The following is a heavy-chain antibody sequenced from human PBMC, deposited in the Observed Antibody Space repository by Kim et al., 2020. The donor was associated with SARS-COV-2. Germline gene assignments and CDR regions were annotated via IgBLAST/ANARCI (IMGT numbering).Heavy chain of an antibody. J-gene: IGHJ5*02. CDR2: ISSSSSTI. CDR1: GFTFSSYS. D-gene: IGHD3-10*01. Sequence: GGSLRLSCAASGFTFSSYSMNWVRQAPGKGLEWVSYISSSSSTIYYADSVKGRFTISRDNAKNSLYLQMNSLRDEDTAVYYCARASQWFGEFLWFDPWGQGTLVTVSS. CDR3: ARASQWFGEFLWFDP. V-gene: IGHV3-48*02.